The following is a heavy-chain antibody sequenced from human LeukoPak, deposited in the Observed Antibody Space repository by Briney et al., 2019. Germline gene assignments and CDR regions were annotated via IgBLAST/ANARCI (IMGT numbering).Heavy chain of an antibody. CDR3: ARRSPNWTHDY. CDR2: IYPGDSDI. V-gene: IGHV5-51*01. J-gene: IGHJ4*02. D-gene: IGHD1-1*01. Sequence: GESLKISCKGSGYSFTSYWIGWVCQMPGKGLEWMGMIYPGDSDIRYSPSFQGQVSISADKSISTAYLQWSSLKASDTAMYYCARRSPNWTHDYWGQGTLVTVSS. CDR1: GYSFTSYW.